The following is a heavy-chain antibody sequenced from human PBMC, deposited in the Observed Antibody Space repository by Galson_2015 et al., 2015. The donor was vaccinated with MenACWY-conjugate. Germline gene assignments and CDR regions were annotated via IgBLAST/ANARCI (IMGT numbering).Heavy chain of an antibody. CDR2: IKQDGSEK. CDR1: GFTFSSYW. J-gene: IGHJ4*02. V-gene: IGHV3-7*03. Sequence: SLRLSCAASGFTFSSYWMSWVRQAPGKGLEWVANIKQDGSEKYYVDSVKGRFTISRDNAKNSLYLQMNSLRAEGTAVYYCARDLSGDNPLIRGQGTLVTVSS. D-gene: IGHD1-14*01. CDR3: ARDLSGDNPLI.